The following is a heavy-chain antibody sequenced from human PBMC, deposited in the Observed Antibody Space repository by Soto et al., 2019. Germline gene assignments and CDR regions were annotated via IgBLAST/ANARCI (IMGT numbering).Heavy chain of an antibody. CDR1: GFTFSNYA. V-gene: IGHV3-23*01. D-gene: IGHD6-25*01. J-gene: IGHJ4*02. Sequence: EVQLLESGGGLVQPGRSLRLSCAASGFTFSNYAMSWVRQAPGQGLDWVSAIRGSGGTTYYADSVKGRFTISRDNSKNTLFLQMNSLRAEYAAVYYCAKFFVETGSNSGWPWSFHYWGQGTLVTVSS. CDR3: AKFFVETGSNSGWPWSFHY. CDR2: IRGSGGTT.